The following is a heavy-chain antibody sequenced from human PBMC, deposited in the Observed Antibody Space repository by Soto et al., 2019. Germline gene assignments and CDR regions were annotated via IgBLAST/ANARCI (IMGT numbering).Heavy chain of an antibody. Sequence: PLETLSLTCSFSVASVISYYWSWVRQPPGKGLEWIGYIYYIGAYNYNPSLKSRVTISVDTSKNQFSLKLTSVTAADTAVYYCARTPETRDWLDPWGQGTLVTVSS. D-gene: IGHD1-7*01. CDR2: IYYIGAY. V-gene: IGHV4-59*02. J-gene: IGHJ5*02. CDR1: VASVISYY. CDR3: ARTPETRDWLDP.